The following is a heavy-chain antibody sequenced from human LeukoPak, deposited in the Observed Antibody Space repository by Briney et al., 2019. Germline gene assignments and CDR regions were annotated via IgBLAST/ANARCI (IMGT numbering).Heavy chain of an antibody. J-gene: IGHJ5*02. CDR2: INPNSGGT. CDR1: GYTFTGYY. Sequence: WASVKVSCKASGYTFTGYYMHWVRQAPGQGLEWMGWINPNSGGTNYAQKFQGRVTMTRDTSISTAYMELSRLRSDDTAVYYCARARITMVRGVHNWFDPWGQGTLVTVSS. V-gene: IGHV1-2*02. D-gene: IGHD3-10*01. CDR3: ARARITMVRGVHNWFDP.